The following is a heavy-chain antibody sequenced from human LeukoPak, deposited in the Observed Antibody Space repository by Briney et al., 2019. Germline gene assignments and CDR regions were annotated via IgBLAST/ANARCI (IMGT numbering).Heavy chain of an antibody. CDR3: ARIYYGSTSRPFDY. CDR2: IYTSGST. CDR1: GSSISSYY. J-gene: IGHJ4*02. D-gene: IGHD2-2*01. V-gene: IGHV4-4*07. Sequence: SETLSLTCTVSGSSISSYYWSWIRQPAGKGLEWIGRIYTSGSTNYNPSLKSRVTMSVDTSKNQFSLKLSSVTAADTAVYYCARIYYGSTSRPFDYWGQGTLVTVSS.